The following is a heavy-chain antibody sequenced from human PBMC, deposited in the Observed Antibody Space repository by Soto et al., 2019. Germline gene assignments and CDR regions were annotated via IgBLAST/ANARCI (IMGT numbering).Heavy chain of an antibody. Sequence: PGGSLRLSCAASGLTFSTYTMTWVRQAPGKGLEWVSSVGGSGDGTYYADSVKGRFTISRDNSKNTLYLQMNSLRAEDTAVYYCAKEISSSRGYYYYGMDVWGQGTTVTVSS. V-gene: IGHV3-23*01. CDR3: AKEISSSRGYYYYGMDV. J-gene: IGHJ6*02. CDR2: VGGSGDGT. CDR1: GLTFSTYT. D-gene: IGHD6-13*01.